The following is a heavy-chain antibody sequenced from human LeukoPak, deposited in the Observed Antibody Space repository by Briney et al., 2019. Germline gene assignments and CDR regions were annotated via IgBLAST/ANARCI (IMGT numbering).Heavy chain of an antibody. V-gene: IGHV3-23*01. D-gene: IGHD3-22*01. CDR1: GFTFSSYA. Sequence: GGSLRLSCAASGFTFSSYAMSWVRQAPGKGLEWVSAISGSDGSTYYADSVKGRFTISRDNSKNTLYLQMNSLRAEDTAVYYCARASPPYYYDSGGYYLDYWGQGTLVTVSS. J-gene: IGHJ4*02. CDR2: ISGSDGST. CDR3: ARASPPYYYDSGGYYLDY.